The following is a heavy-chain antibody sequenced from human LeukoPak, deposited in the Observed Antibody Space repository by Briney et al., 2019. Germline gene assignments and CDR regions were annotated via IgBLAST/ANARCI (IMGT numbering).Heavy chain of an antibody. Sequence: GGSLRLSCAASGFTFSNAWMSWVRQAPGKGLEWVGRIKSKTDGGTTDYAAPVKGRFTISRDDSKNTLYLQMNSLKTEDTAVYYCAKLLRYFDWFPKAFDYWGQGTLVTVSS. CDR2: IKSKTDGGTT. D-gene: IGHD3-9*01. CDR1: GFTFSNAW. J-gene: IGHJ4*02. CDR3: AKLLRYFDWFPKAFDY. V-gene: IGHV3-15*01.